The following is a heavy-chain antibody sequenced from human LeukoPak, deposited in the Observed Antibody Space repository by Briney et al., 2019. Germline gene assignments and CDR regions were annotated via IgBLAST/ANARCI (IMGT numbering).Heavy chain of an antibody. Sequence: SQTLSLTCAVSGGSISSGDYSWTWIRQPPGKGLEWIGNIYHSGSTYYSPSLKSRVTISVDKSKNQFSLKLSSVTAADTAVYYCARSKRINLVRGLIMRPYYFDYWGQGTLVTVSS. CDR1: GGSISSGDYS. CDR3: ARSKRINLVRGLIMRPYYFDY. D-gene: IGHD3-10*01. V-gene: IGHV4-30-2*01. J-gene: IGHJ4*02. CDR2: IYHSGST.